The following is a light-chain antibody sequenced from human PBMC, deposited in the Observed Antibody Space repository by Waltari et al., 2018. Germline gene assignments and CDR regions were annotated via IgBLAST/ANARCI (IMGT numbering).Light chain of an antibody. Sequence: QSALTQPASVSGSPGQSITISCTGTSSDIGGYNYVSWYQQRPGKAPKLTIYDVTHRPSGVSTRVSGSKSGNTASLTISWLQAEDEADYYCSSYTNRNTVVFGGGTKLTVL. V-gene: IGLV2-14*03. CDR3: SSYTNRNTVV. J-gene: IGLJ2*01. CDR1: SSDIGGYNY. CDR2: DVT.